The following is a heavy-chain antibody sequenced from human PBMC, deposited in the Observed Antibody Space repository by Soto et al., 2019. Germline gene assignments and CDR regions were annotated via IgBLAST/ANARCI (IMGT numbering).Heavy chain of an antibody. Sequence: AESLEISCTGVGYIFTSYWIGWCHQMPVKVLEWMGIIYPGDSDTRYSPSFQGQVTISADKSITTAYLQWSSLKASDTAMYYCARGYCTTTICDPWFDPWGQGTLVTVSS. CDR3: ARGYCTTTICDPWFDP. D-gene: IGHD2-2*01. CDR2: IYPGDSDT. V-gene: IGHV5-51*07. CDR1: GYIFTSYW. J-gene: IGHJ5*02.